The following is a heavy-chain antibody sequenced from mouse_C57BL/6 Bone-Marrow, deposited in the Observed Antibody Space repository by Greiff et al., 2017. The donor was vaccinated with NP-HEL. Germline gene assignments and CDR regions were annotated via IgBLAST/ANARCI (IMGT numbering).Heavy chain of an antibody. V-gene: IGHV10-1*01. J-gene: IGHJ4*01. CDR2: IRSKSNNYAT. CDR1: GFSFNTYA. CDR3: VRHGGTTVAHYYAMDY. D-gene: IGHD1-1*01. Sequence: EVQVVESGGGLVQPKGSLKLSCAASGFSFNTYAMNWVRQAPGKGLEWVARIRSKSNNYATYYADSVKDRFTISRDDSESMLYLQMNNLKTEDTAMYYCVRHGGTTVAHYYAMDYWGQGTSVTVSS.